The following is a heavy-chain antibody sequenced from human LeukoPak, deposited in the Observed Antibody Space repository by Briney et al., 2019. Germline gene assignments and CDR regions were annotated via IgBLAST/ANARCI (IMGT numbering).Heavy chain of an antibody. J-gene: IGHJ4*02. CDR1: GGSFSGYY. Sequence: SETLSLTCAVYGGSFSGYYWSWIRQPPGKGLEWIGYIYYSGSTNYNPSLKSRVTISVDTSKNQFSLKLSSVTAADTAVYYCARGLGVGAAEIDYWGQGTLVTVSS. D-gene: IGHD1-26*01. V-gene: IGHV4-59*01. CDR2: IYYSGST. CDR3: ARGLGVGAAEIDY.